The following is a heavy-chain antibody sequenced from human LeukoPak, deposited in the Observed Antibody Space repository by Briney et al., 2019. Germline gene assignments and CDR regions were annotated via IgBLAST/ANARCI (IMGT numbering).Heavy chain of an antibody. Sequence: ASVKVSCKASGYTFTSYGISWVRQAPGQGLEWMGWISAYNGNTNYAQKLQGRVTVTTDTSTSTAYMELRSLRSDDTAVYYCASLTSGPGYASNYYYMDVWGKGTTVTVSS. CDR2: ISAYNGNT. CDR3: ASLTSGPGYASNYYYMDV. CDR1: GYTFTSYG. V-gene: IGHV1-18*01. J-gene: IGHJ6*03. D-gene: IGHD3-9*01.